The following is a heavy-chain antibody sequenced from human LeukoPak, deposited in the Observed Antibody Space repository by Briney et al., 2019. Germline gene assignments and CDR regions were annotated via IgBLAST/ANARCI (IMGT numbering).Heavy chain of an antibody. D-gene: IGHD3-22*01. V-gene: IGHV3-20*04. CDR3: AREGYYYDSSAYHYYFDY. Sequence: GGSLRLSCAASGFTFDDYAMHWVRQAPGKGLEWVSGINWNGGSTGYADSVKGRFTISRDNAKNSLYLQMNSLRAEDTALYYCAREGYYYDSSAYHYYFDYWGQGTLVTVSS. CDR2: INWNGGST. CDR1: GFTFDDYA. J-gene: IGHJ4*02.